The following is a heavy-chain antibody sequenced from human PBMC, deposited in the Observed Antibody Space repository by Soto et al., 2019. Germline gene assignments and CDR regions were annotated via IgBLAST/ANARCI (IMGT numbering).Heavy chain of an antibody. CDR1: GYTFTSYG. CDR2: ISAYNGNT. J-gene: IGHJ6*02. V-gene: IGHV1-18*04. CDR3: ARDSGVLTGYYYGMDV. Sequence: ASVKVSCKASGYTFTSYGISWVRQAPGQGLEWMGWISAYNGNTNYAQKLQGRVTMTTDTSTSTAYMELRSLRSDDTAVYYCARDSGVLTGYYYGMDVWGQGTTVTVSS. D-gene: IGHD3-9*01.